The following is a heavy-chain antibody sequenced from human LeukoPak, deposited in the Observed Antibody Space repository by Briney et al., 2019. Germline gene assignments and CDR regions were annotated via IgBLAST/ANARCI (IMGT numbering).Heavy chain of an antibody. Sequence: KASETLSLTCGVYGGSFSGYYWSWIRQPPGKGLEWIGEINHSGSTNYNPSLKSRVTISVDTSKNQFSLKLNSVTAADTAVYYCARHPAAFDIWGQGTMVTVSS. CDR3: ARHPAAFDI. V-gene: IGHV4-34*01. CDR2: INHSGST. J-gene: IGHJ3*02. CDR1: GGSFSGYY.